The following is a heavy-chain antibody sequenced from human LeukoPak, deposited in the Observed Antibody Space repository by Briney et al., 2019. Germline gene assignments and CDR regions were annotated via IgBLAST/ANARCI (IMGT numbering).Heavy chain of an antibody. J-gene: IGHJ6*02. D-gene: IGHD6-13*01. Sequence: ASVKVSCKASGYTFTRYGISWVRQAPGQGLEWMGWISAYNGNTNYAQKLQGRVTMTTDTSTSTAYMELRSLRSDDTAVYYCAGDQSSSWHHVLGMDVWGQGTTVTVSS. CDR3: AGDQSSSWHHVLGMDV. CDR2: ISAYNGNT. V-gene: IGHV1-18*01. CDR1: GYTFTRYG.